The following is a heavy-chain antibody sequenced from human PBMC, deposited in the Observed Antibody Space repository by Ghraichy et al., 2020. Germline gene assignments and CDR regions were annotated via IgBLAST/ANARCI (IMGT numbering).Heavy chain of an antibody. CDR3: ARGGYCSGPNCHRPVYQYYDLDV. Sequence: SQTLSLTCGVSTASLSGYFWNWVRQAPGKGLEWIGEIHHRGTTNYNPSLKSRVTMSIDTSRNQFSLTLNSVTAADTAMYYCARGGYCSGPNCHRPVYQYYDLDVWGQGTAVTVSS. J-gene: IGHJ6*02. D-gene: IGHD2-2*01. CDR1: TASLSGYF. V-gene: IGHV4-34*01. CDR2: IHHRGTT.